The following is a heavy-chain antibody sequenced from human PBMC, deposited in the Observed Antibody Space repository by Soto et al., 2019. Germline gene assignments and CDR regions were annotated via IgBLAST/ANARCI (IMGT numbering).Heavy chain of an antibody. V-gene: IGHV3-53*01. CDR1: GFTVSSNY. CDR3: ARGQDTAMVPFDY. D-gene: IGHD5-18*01. J-gene: IGHJ4*02. Sequence: GGSLRLSCAASGFTVSSNYMSWVRQAPGKGLEWVSVIYSGGSTYYADSVKGRFTISRDNSKNTLYLQMNSLRAEDTAVHYCARGQDTAMVPFDYWGQGTLVTVSS. CDR2: IYSGGST.